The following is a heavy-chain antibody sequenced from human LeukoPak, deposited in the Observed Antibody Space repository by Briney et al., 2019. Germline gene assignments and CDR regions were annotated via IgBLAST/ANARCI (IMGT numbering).Heavy chain of an antibody. Sequence: SETLSLTCTVSGGSISSGGYYWNWIRQHPGKGLEWIGYIYYSGSTYYNPSLKSRVTISVDTSKNQFSLKLSSVTAADTAVYYCASRGYYDSSGYYYSFDYWGQGTLVTVCS. D-gene: IGHD3-22*01. V-gene: IGHV4-31*03. J-gene: IGHJ4*02. CDR3: ASRGYYDSSGYYYSFDY. CDR1: GGSISSGGYY. CDR2: IYYSGST.